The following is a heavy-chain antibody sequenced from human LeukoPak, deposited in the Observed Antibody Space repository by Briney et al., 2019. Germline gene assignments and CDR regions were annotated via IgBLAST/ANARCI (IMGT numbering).Heavy chain of an antibody. CDR2: ISGSGDST. CDR3: AKKVPANWGSYFDY. CDR1: GFTFSDSA. D-gene: IGHD7-27*01. V-gene: IGHV3-23*01. Sequence: GGSLRLSCAASGFTFSDSAMTWVRQVPGKGLEWVSAISGSGDSTYSTDSVKGRFTISRDNSKNTLYLQMNSLRAEDTAVYYCAKKVPANWGSYFDYWGQGTLVTVSS. J-gene: IGHJ4*02.